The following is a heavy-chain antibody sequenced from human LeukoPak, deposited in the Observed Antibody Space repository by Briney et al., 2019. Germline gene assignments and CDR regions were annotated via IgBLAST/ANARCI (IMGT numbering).Heavy chain of an antibody. CDR3: ARSGASVSIDY. D-gene: IGHD1-26*01. Sequence: ASVKVSSKASGYTFTIYYMHWVRQAPGQGLEWMGIINPSGGSTSYAQKFQGRVTMTRDTSTSTVYMELSSLRSEDTAVYYCARSGASVSIDYWGQGTLVTVSS. CDR1: GYTFTIYY. CDR2: INPSGGST. J-gene: IGHJ4*02. V-gene: IGHV1-46*01.